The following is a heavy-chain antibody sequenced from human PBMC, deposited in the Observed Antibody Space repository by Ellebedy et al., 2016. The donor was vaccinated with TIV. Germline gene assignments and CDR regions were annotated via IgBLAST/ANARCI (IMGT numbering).Heavy chain of an antibody. CDR3: AREVWYPAS. CDR1: GFTFSTYW. J-gene: IGHJ4*02. D-gene: IGHD6-13*01. V-gene: IGHV3-74*01. Sequence: GESLKISCAASGFTFSTYWMHWVRQAPGKGLMWVSRLKTDGSSTGYADSVKGRFTISRDNAKNTLYLQMNGLRAEDTAVYYCAREVWYPASWGQGTLVTVSS. CDR2: LKTDGSST.